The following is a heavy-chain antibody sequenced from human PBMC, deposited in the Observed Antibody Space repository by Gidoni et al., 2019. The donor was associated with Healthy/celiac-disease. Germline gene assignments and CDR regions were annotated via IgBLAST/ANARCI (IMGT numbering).Heavy chain of an antibody. D-gene: IGHD4-17*01. CDR2: IIPIFGTA. CDR1: GGTFSSYA. J-gene: IGHJ4*02. V-gene: IGHV1-69*01. Sequence: QVQLVQSGAEVKKPGSSVKVSCKASGGTFSSYAISWVRQAPGQGLEWMGGIIPIFGTANYAQKCQGRVTITAEESTSTAYMELSSLRSKDTAVYYCARDEPDYGGHLPIGYWGQGTLVTVSS. CDR3: ARDEPDYGGHLPIGY.